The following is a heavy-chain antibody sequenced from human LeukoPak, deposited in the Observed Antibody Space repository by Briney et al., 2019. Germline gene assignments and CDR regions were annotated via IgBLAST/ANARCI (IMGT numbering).Heavy chain of an antibody. CDR1: GGSISSSSYY. D-gene: IGHD4-17*01. CDR2: IYYSGST. CDR3: ATLYGDSLDY. V-gene: IGHV4-39*01. Sequence: SETLSLTCTVSGGSISSSSYYWGWIRQPPGKGLEWIGSIYYSGSTYYNPSLKSRVTISVDTSKNQFSLKLSSVTAADTAVYYCATLYGDSLDYRGQGTLVTVSS. J-gene: IGHJ4*02.